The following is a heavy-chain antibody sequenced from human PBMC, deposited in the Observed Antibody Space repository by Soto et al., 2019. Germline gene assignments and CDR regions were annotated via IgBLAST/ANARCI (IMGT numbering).Heavy chain of an antibody. CDR1: GFTFSSYG. Sequence: QVQLVESGGGVVQPGRSLRLSCAASGFTFSSYGMHWVRQAPGKGLEWVAVISYDGSNKYYADSVKGRFTISRDNSKNTLYLQMNSLRAEDTAVYYCAKDGYNGAAGSIFDYWDQGTLVTVSS. D-gene: IGHD6-13*01. V-gene: IGHV3-30*18. CDR2: ISYDGSNK. CDR3: AKDGYNGAAGSIFDY. J-gene: IGHJ4*02.